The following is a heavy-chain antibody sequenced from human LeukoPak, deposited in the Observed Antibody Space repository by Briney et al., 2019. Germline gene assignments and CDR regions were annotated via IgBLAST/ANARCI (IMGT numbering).Heavy chain of an antibody. J-gene: IGHJ4*02. Sequence: GESLQISCEGSGYTFTTYWIGWVRQMPGKGLEWMAIIYPSDSHARYSPSFQGQVTISADRSISTAYLQWSSLKASDTAMYYCARSPDTIYFDYWGQGTLVTVSS. V-gene: IGHV5-51*01. CDR1: GYTFTTYW. CDR2: IYPSDSHA. CDR3: ARSPDTIYFDY. D-gene: IGHD5-18*01.